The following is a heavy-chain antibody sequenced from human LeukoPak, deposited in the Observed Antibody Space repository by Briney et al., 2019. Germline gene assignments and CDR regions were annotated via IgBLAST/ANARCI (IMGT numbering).Heavy chain of an antibody. CDR2: IIPIFDTT. V-gene: IGHV1-69*13. J-gene: IGHJ5*02. D-gene: IGHD2-15*01. CDR3: ARRGDCSGGSCYGTNWFDP. CDR1: GGTFSSYV. Sequence: SVKVSCKASGGTFSSYVISWVRQAPGQGLEWMGGIIPIFDTTNYAHKFQGRVTITADESTSTVYMELSSLRSEDTALYYCARRGDCSGGSCYGTNWFDPWGQGALVTVSS.